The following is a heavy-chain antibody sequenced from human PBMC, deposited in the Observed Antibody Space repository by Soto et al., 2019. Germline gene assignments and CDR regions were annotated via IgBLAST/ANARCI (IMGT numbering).Heavy chain of an antibody. CDR1: GFTFSDHY. CDR3: ARVRIGYAGSDC. Sequence: PGGSLRLSCAVSGFTFSDHYMDWVRQAPGKGLEWVGRTRDKANSYTTEYAASVKGRFTISRDDSDNSLYLQLSSVKTEDTAVYYCARVRIGYAGSDCWGHGTLLTVS. CDR2: TRDKANSYTT. D-gene: IGHD5-12*01. V-gene: IGHV3-72*01. J-gene: IGHJ4*01.